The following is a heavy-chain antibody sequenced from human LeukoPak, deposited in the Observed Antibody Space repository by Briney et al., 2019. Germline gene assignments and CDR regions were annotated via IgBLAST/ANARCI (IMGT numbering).Heavy chain of an antibody. V-gene: IGHV3-30*04. D-gene: IGHD1-26*01. J-gene: IGHJ3*02. CDR1: GFTLSSYA. Sequence: GRSLRLSCAASGFTLSSYAMHWVRQAPGKGLEWVAVISYDGSNKYYADSVEGRFTISRDNSKNTLYLQMNSLRAEDTAVYYCAILGTQGLRAFDIWGQGTMVTVSS. CDR3: AILGTQGLRAFDI. CDR2: ISYDGSNK.